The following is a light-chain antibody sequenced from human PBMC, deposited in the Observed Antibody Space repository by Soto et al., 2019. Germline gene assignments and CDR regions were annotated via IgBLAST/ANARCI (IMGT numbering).Light chain of an antibody. CDR1: SGDLGLYNY. J-gene: IGLJ2*01. Sequence: QSALTQPPSASGSPGQSITISCAGTSGDLGLYNYVSWFQQHPGKAPKLIIFEVNKRPSGVPDRFSGSKSGNTVSLTVSGXQXXXXXQYYCSSYAGSNTLIFGGGTKLTV. V-gene: IGLV2-8*01. CDR3: SSYAGSNTLI. CDR2: EVN.